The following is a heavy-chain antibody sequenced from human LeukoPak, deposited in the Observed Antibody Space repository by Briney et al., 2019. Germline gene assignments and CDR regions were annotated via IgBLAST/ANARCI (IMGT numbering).Heavy chain of an antibody. D-gene: IGHD1-7*01. CDR1: GFTFNNAW. CDR2: ISGSGTNT. V-gene: IGHV3-23*01. CDR3: ARTTYYFDY. J-gene: IGHJ4*02. Sequence: GGSLRLSCAASGFTFNNAWMSWVRQAPGKGLEWVSAISGSGTNTYYADSVKGRFTISRDNSKNTLDLQMNSLRAEDTAVYYCARTTYYFDYWGQGTLVTVSS.